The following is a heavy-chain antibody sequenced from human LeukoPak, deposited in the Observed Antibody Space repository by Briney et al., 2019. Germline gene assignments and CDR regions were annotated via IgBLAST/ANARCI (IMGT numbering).Heavy chain of an antibody. Sequence: PSETLSLTCTVSGGSISSGDYYWSWIRQPPGKGLEWIGYIYHSGSTYYNPSLKSRVTISVDRSKNQFSLKLSSVTAADTAVYYCARAHDSSGYLFDYWGQGTLVTVSS. D-gene: IGHD3-22*01. CDR2: IYHSGST. CDR1: GGSISSGDYY. CDR3: ARAHDSSGYLFDY. V-gene: IGHV4-30-2*01. J-gene: IGHJ4*02.